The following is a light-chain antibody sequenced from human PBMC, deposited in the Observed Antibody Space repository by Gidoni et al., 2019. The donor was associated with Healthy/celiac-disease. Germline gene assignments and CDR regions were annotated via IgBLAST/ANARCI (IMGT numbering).Light chain of an antibody. Sequence: SYELTQPPSVSVSPGQTASITCSGDKLGDKYVCWYQQKSGQSPVLVIYQDTKRPSGIPERFSGSNSGNIATLTISGTQAMDEADYYCQAWDGSTSYVFGTGTKVTVL. V-gene: IGLV3-1*01. J-gene: IGLJ1*01. CDR3: QAWDGSTSYV. CDR1: KLGDKY. CDR2: QDT.